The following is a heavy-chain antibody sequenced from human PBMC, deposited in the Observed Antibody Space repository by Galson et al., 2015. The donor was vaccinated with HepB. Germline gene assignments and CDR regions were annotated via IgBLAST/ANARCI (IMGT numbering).Heavy chain of an antibody. D-gene: IGHD1-26*01. CDR1: GYTFTNFG. V-gene: IGHV1-18*01. CDR3: AREGGWQLHDYYFGMDV. CDR2: ISAYHGNT. J-gene: IGHJ6*02. Sequence: SVKVSCKASGYTFTNFGINWVRQAPGQGLEWMGWISAYHGNTNYAQKLQGRVTMTTDTSTSTAYMELRSLRSDDTAVYYCAREGGWQLHDYYFGMDVWGQGTTVTVSS.